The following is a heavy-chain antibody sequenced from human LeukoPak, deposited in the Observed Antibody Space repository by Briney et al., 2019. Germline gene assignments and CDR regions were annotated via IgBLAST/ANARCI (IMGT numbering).Heavy chain of an antibody. CDR3: SRRLDY. Sequence: GGSLRLSCAASGFIFNNEWMDWVRQAPGKGLEWVANIRADGTEKYYVDSVKGRFTISRDNAKNSLYLQLNSLRVEDTAVYYCSRRLDYWGQGTLVTVSS. CDR1: GFIFNNEW. V-gene: IGHV3-7*03. J-gene: IGHJ4*02. CDR2: IRADGTEK.